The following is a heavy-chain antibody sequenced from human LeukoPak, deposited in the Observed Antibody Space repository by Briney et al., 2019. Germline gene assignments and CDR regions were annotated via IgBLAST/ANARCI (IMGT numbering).Heavy chain of an antibody. V-gene: IGHV1-46*01. J-gene: IGHJ4*02. CDR1: GYTFTSYY. D-gene: IGHD1-26*01. CDR3: ARDDSGSYYDY. Sequence: ASVKVSCKASGYTFTSYYMHWVRQARGQGLEWKGINNPSGGSTSYEQKFQSRVTMTRVTSTSTVYMELSSLRSEDTAVYYCARDDSGSYYDYWGQGTLVTVSS. CDR2: NNPSGGST.